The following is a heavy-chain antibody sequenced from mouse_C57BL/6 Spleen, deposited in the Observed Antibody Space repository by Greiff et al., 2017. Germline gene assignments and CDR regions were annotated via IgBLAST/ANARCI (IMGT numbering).Heavy chain of an antibody. J-gene: IGHJ1*03. CDR1: GYTFTDYN. V-gene: IGHV1-22*01. Sequence: VQLQQSGPELVKPGASVKMSCKASGYTFTDYNMHWVKQSHGKSLEWIGYINPNNGGTSYNQKFKGKATLTVNKSSSTAYMELRSLTSEDAAVYYCARRHYGSSYWYFDVWGTGTTVTVSS. CDR2: INPNNGGT. CDR3: ARRHYGSSYWYFDV. D-gene: IGHD1-1*01.